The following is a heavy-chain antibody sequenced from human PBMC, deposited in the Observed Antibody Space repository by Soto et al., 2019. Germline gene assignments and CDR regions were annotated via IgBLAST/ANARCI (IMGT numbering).Heavy chain of an antibody. D-gene: IGHD2-15*01. CDR1: GGSIFSSY. CDR2: VYYSGST. CDR3: ARVTAASSWFDP. V-gene: IGHV4-59*01. J-gene: IGHJ5*02. Sequence: SETLSLTCTVSGGSIFSSYWTWIRQPPGKGLEWIGNVYYSGSTNYNPSLKSRITISVDTSKNQFSLNLSSVTAADTAVYYCARVTAASSWFDPWGPGTMVTV.